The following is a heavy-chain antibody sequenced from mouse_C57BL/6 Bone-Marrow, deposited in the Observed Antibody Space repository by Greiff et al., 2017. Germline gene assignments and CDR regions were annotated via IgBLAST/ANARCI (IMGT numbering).Heavy chain of an antibody. CDR1: GYTFTDYY. Sequence: EVQLQESGPVLVKPGASVKMSCKASGYTFTDYYMNWVKQSHGKSLEWIGVINPYNGGTSYNQKFKGKATVTVDKSSSTAYMELNSLTSEDSAVYYCARRGDYSHKGFAYCGQGTLVTVSA. CDR2: INPYNGGT. J-gene: IGHJ3*01. CDR3: ARRGDYSHKGFAY. D-gene: IGHD2-12*01. V-gene: IGHV1-19*01.